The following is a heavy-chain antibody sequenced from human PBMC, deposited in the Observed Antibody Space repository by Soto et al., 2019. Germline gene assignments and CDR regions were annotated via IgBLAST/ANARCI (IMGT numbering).Heavy chain of an antibody. Sequence: ASVKVSCKASGYTFTSYDINWVRQATGQGLEWMGWMNPNSGNTGYAQKFQGRVTMTRNTSISTAYMELSSLRSEDTAVYYCARVRAYCSSTSCYGDWFDPWGQGTLVTVSS. CDR3: ARVRAYCSSTSCYGDWFDP. D-gene: IGHD2-2*01. J-gene: IGHJ5*02. CDR2: MNPNSGNT. V-gene: IGHV1-8*01. CDR1: GYTFTSYD.